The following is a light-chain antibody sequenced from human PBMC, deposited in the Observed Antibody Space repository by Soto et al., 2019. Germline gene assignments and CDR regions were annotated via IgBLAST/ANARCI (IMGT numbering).Light chain of an antibody. J-gene: IGLJ1*01. CDR2: EVT. Sequence: QSVLTQPPSVSGSPGQSVAISCIGDSKDVGSYNRVSWYQQPPGTAPKLIIYEVTTRPSGVPDRFSGSKSGNTASLTISGLQAEDEADYYCNSYTISGTYVFGTGTKVTVL. CDR3: NSYTISGTYV. V-gene: IGLV2-18*02. CDR1: SKDVGSYNR.